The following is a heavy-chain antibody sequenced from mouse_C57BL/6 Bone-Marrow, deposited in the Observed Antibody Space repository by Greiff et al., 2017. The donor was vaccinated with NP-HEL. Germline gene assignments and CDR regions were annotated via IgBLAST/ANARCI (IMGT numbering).Heavy chain of an antibody. D-gene: IGHD2-10*01. CDR2: INPSTGGT. V-gene: IGHV1-42*01. CDR3: ARRGTYYCNYVLAY. CDR1: GYSFTGYY. J-gene: IGHJ3*01. Sequence: EVQLQQSGPELVKPGASVKISCKASGYSFTGYYMNWVKQSPEKSLEWIGEINPSTGGTTYNQKFKAKATLTVDKSSSTAYMQLKSLTSEDSAVYYCARRGTYYCNYVLAYWGQGTLVTVSA.